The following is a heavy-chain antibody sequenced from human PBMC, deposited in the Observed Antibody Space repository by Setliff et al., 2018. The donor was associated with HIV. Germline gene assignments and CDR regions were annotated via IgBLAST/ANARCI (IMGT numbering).Heavy chain of an antibody. D-gene: IGHD3-22*01. CDR1: GYTFTSYA. CDR3: ARERDSSGYQFDP. V-gene: IGHV1-3*03. CDR2: INAGNGNT. Sequence: ASVKVSCKASGYTFTSYAIHWVRQAPGQRLEWMGWINAGNGNTRYSQEFQGRVTITKDTFATTAYMELRSLRSEDTGLYYCARERDSSGYQFDPWGQGTLVTVSS. J-gene: IGHJ5*02.